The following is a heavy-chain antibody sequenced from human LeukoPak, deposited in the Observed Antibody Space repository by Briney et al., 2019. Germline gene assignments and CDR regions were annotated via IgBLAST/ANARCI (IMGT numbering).Heavy chain of an antibody. CDR1: GGSFSGYY. Sequence: SETLSLTCAVYGGSFSGYYWSWIRQPPGKGLEWIGEITHSGSTNSNPTLKSRVTISQDISKNRFSLKLSSVTAADTAVYYCARYYDVLTGYYTFDYWGQGALVTVSS. D-gene: IGHD3-9*01. J-gene: IGHJ4*02. CDR2: ITHSGST. CDR3: ARYYDVLTGYYTFDY. V-gene: IGHV4-34*01.